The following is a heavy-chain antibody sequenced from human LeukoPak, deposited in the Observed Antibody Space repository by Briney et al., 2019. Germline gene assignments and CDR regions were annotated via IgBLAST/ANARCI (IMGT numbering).Heavy chain of an antibody. J-gene: IGHJ4*02. CDR3: ARHKSPDTAMGEIDY. Sequence: SETLSLTRTVSGGSISSSRYYWGWVRLPPGEGLEWIRRVYYSGSTYYNPSLKSRVTISVDTSKNQFSLKLSSVTAADTAVYYCARHKSPDTAMGEIDYWGKGTLVTVSS. CDR2: VYYSGST. V-gene: IGHV4-39*01. CDR1: GGSISSSRYY. D-gene: IGHD5-18*01.